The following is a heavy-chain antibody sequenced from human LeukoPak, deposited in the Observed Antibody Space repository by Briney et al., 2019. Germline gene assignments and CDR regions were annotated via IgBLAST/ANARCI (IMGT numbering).Heavy chain of an antibody. D-gene: IGHD1-7*01. V-gene: IGHV3-30*03. CDR3: ARGGWGTAIDY. Sequence: GGSLRLSCAASGFTFSSYGMHWVRQAPGKGLEWVAVISYDGSNKYYADSVKGRFTISRDNSKNTLYLQMNSLRAEDTAVYYCARGGWGTAIDYWAQGTLVTVSS. CDR1: GFTFSSYG. J-gene: IGHJ4*02. CDR2: ISYDGSNK.